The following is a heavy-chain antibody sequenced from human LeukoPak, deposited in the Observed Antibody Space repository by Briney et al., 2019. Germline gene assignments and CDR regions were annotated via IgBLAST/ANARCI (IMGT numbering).Heavy chain of an antibody. CDR3: ARDRGGGYCSSTSCYPADAFYI. D-gene: IGHD2-2*01. J-gene: IGHJ3*02. CDR1: GYTFTGYY. CDR2: TNPTSGGT. V-gene: IGHV1-2*04. Sequence: GASVKVSCKASGYTFTGYYMNWVGQAPGQGLGWLGGTNPTSGGTNYAQKFQGWVTMTRDTSISTAYMELSRLRSDDTAVYYCARDRGGGYCSSTSCYPADAFYIWGQGTMVTVSS.